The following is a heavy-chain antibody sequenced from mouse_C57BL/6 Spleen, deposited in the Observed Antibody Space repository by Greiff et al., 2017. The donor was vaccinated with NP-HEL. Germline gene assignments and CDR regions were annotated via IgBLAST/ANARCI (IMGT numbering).Heavy chain of an antibody. V-gene: IGHV7-1*01. CDR1: GFTFSDFY. Sequence: EVKVVESGGGLVQSGRSLRLSCATSGFTFSDFYMEWVRQAPGKGLEWIAASRNKANDYTTEYSASVKGRFIVSRDTSQSILYLQMNALRAEDTAIYYCARDVDYWGQGTSVTVSS. J-gene: IGHJ4*01. CDR3: ARDVDY. CDR2: SRNKANDYTT.